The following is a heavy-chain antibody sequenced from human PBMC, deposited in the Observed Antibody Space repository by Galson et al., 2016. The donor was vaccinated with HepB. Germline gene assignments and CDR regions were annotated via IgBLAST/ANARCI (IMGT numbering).Heavy chain of an antibody. CDR3: ARWDYGDSGDDY. Sequence: QSGAEVKKPGESLRISCKGSGYSFATYWISWVRQMPGKGLEWMGRIDPSDSYTNYSPSFQGQVTISVDKSISTAYLQWSSLKASDTAMYYCARWDYGDSGDDYWGQGTLVTVSS. V-gene: IGHV5-10-1*04. CDR2: IDPSDSYT. D-gene: IGHD4-17*01. CDR1: GYSFATYW. J-gene: IGHJ4*02.